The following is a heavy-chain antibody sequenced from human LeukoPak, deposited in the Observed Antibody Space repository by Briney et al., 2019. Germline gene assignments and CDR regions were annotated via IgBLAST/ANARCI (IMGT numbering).Heavy chain of an antibody. CDR3: ARDGEAVAGTVWFDP. D-gene: IGHD6-19*01. CDR1: GYTFTSYG. V-gene: IGHV1-18*01. J-gene: IGHJ5*02. Sequence: ASVKVSCKASGYTFTSYGISWVRQAPGQGLEWMGWISAYNGNTNYAQKLQGRVTMTRDTSISTAYMELSRLRSDDTAVYYCARDGEAVAGTVWFDPWGQGTLVTVSS. CDR2: ISAYNGNT.